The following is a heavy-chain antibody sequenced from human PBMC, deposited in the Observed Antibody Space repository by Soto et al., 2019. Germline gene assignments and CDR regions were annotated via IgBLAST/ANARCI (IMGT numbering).Heavy chain of an antibody. CDR3: ARGPGRELLPDDY. CDR1: GFTFSSYA. D-gene: IGHD1-26*01. V-gene: IGHV3-30-3*01. CDR2: ISYDGSNK. Sequence: QVQLVESGGGVVQPGRSLRLSCAASGFTFSSYAMHWVRQAPGKGLEWVAVISYDGSNKYYADSVKGRFTISRDNSKNTLYLQMNSLRAEDTAVYYGARGPGRELLPDDYWGQGTLVTVSS. J-gene: IGHJ4*02.